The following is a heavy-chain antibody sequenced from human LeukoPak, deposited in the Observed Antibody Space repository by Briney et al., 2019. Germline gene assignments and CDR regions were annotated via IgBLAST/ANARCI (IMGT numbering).Heavy chain of an antibody. CDR3: ARATYYYGSGSYKLHSYFDY. CDR2: INHSGST. Sequence: SETLSLTCAVYGGSFSGYYWSWIRQPPGKGLEWIGEINHSGSTNYNPSLKSRVTISVDTSKKQFSLKLSSVTAADTAVYYCARATYYYGSGSYKLHSYFDYWGQGTLVTVSS. V-gene: IGHV4-34*01. CDR1: GGSFSGYY. J-gene: IGHJ4*02. D-gene: IGHD3-10*01.